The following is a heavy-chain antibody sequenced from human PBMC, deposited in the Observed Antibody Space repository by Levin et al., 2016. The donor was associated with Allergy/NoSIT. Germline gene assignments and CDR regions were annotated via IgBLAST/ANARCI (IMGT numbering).Heavy chain of an antibody. J-gene: IGHJ4*02. D-gene: IGHD2-21*01. CDR3: AGLFDLGY. Sequence: WVRQAPGQGLEWMGGFDPEDGETIYAQKFQGRVTMTEDTSTDTAYMELSSLRSEDTAVYYCAGLFDLGYWGQGTLVTVSS. CDR2: FDPEDGET. V-gene: IGHV1-24*01.